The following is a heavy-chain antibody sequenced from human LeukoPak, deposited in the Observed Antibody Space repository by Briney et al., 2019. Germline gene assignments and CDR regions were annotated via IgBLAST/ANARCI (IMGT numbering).Heavy chain of an antibody. V-gene: IGHV4-38-2*02. D-gene: IGHD4-17*01. CDR3: ARYDYGDYVLN. CDR2: IYHTGST. CDR1: GYSISGGYY. J-gene: IGHJ4*02. Sequence: KTSETLSLTCTVSGYSISGGYYWGWIRQPQGKGLEWVGSIYHTGSTYYNPSLKSRVTISADTSKNQFSLKLSPVTAVDTAVYYCARYDYGDYVLNWGQGTLVTVSS.